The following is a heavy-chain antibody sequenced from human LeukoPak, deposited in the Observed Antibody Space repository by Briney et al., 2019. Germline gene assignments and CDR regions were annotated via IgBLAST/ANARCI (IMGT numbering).Heavy chain of an antibody. V-gene: IGHV3-15*01. Sequence: TGGSLRLSCAASGLSFNNAWMSWVRQVPGKGLEWVGRIKSKTDGGTTDYAAPVKGRFTISRDDSKNTLYLQMNSLKTEDTAVYYCTTEGDGYNRLDYYYYYMDVWGKGTTVTVSS. D-gene: IGHD5-24*01. CDR2: IKSKTDGGTT. CDR1: GLSFNNAW. J-gene: IGHJ6*03. CDR3: TTEGDGYNRLDYYYYYMDV.